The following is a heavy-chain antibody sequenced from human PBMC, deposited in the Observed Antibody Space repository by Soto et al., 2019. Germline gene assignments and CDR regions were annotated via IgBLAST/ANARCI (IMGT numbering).Heavy chain of an antibody. CDR1: GFPLSPDG. CDR2: ITGTGGNT. V-gene: IGHV3-23*01. CDR3: ARIRGYWYGLDV. Sequence: EVQLLESGGGLVQPGGSLRLSCAASGFPLSPDGMTWVRQAPGKGLEWVSAITGTGGNTYYVDTVKGRFTSSRDNSKNMLYLQMNSLRVEDTAVYYCARIRGYWYGLDVWGQGTTVTVSS. J-gene: IGHJ6*02.